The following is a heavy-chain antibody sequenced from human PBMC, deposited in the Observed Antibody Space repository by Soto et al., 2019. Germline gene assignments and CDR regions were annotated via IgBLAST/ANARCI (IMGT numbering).Heavy chain of an antibody. D-gene: IGHD2-21*02. Sequence: SETLSLTCTVSGGSISSGDYYWSWIRQPPGKGLEWIGYIYYSGSTYYNPSLKSRVTISVDTSKNQFSLKLSSVTAADTAVYYCAREGRGGIVVVTAFDIWGQGTMVTVSS. CDR1: GGSISSGDYY. V-gene: IGHV4-30-4*01. CDR2: IYYSGST. CDR3: AREGRGGIVVVTAFDI. J-gene: IGHJ3*02.